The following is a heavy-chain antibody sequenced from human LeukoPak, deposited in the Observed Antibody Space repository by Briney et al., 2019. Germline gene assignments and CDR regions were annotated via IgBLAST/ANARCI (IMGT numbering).Heavy chain of an antibody. CDR2: MSHDGSGK. V-gene: IGHV3-30*03. CDR3: ARDYVYRSGWYPSRVWYFDY. J-gene: IGHJ4*02. CDR1: GFRVFDYG. Sequence: GGSLRLSCAISGFRVFDYGVHWVRQAPGKGLEWVSMMSHDGSGKRYGDSVRGRFMVYRDTSKNTVYLQMDSLRPDDTAVYYCARDYVYRSGWYPSRVWYFDYWGQGTLVTVSS. D-gene: IGHD6-19*01.